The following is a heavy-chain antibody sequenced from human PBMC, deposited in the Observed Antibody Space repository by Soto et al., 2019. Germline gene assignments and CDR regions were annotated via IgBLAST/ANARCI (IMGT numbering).Heavy chain of an antibody. CDR1: GFTFSNYA. CDR2: IGGSGSRT. CDR3: AKSLLSSWQNYYFDY. J-gene: IGHJ4*02. V-gene: IGHV3-23*01. Sequence: GGSLRLSCAASGFTFSNYAMSGVRQAPGKGLEWVSVIGGSGSRTYYADSVKGRFTISRDNSKNTLSLQMDSLRVEDTAVYYCAKSLLSSWQNYYFDYWGQGTMVTVSS. D-gene: IGHD2-15*01.